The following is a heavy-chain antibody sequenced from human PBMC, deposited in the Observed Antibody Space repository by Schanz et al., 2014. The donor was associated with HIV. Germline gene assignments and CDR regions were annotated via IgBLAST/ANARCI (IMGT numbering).Heavy chain of an antibody. CDR2: ISGGGTDT. J-gene: IGHJ4*02. D-gene: IGHD5-12*01. V-gene: IGHV3-23*01. Sequence: EVQLLESGGGLVKPGGSLRLSCTASGFTFTSYAMTWVRQAPGKGLEWVSAISGGGTDTYYAASVKGRFTISRDNSKNTLYLQMSSLRAEDTAVYYCAKGGGWLQLYTDYWGQGTLVAVSS. CDR1: GFTFTSYA. CDR3: AKGGGWLQLYTDY.